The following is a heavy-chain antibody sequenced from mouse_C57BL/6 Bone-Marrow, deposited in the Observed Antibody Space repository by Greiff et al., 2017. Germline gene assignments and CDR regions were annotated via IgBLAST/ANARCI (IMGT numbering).Heavy chain of an antibody. CDR2: IDPSDSYT. J-gene: IGHJ3*01. Sequence: VQLQQPGAELVRPGTSVKLSCKASGYTFTSYWMHWVKQRPGQGLEWIGVIDPSDSYTNYNQKFKGKATLTVDTSSSTAYMQLSSLTSEDSAVYYCARGGFPWGQGTLVTASA. V-gene: IGHV1-59*01. CDR3: ARGGFP. CDR1: GYTFTSYW.